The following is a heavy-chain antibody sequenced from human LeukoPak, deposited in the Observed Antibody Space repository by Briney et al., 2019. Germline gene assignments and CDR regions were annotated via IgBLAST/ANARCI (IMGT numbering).Heavy chain of an antibody. Sequence: PSETLSLTCTVSGGSVSSGSYYWSWIRQPPGKRLEWIGYIYNSGSTNYNPSLKSRVTISVDTSKNQFSLKLSSVTAADTAVYYCARDRLAQQLVGYYYYYGMDVWGKGTTVTVSS. V-gene: IGHV4-61*01. J-gene: IGHJ6*04. CDR2: IYNSGST. CDR3: ARDRLAQQLVGYYYYYGMDV. D-gene: IGHD6-13*01. CDR1: GGSVSSGSYY.